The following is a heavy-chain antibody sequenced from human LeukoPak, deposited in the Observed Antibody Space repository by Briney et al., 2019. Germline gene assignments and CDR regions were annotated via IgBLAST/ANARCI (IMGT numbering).Heavy chain of an antibody. CDR3: ARDVEYSSSSGFDY. Sequence: GASVKVSCKASGGTFSSYAISWVRQAPGQGLEWMGRIIPILGIANYAQKFQGRVTITADKSTSTAYMELSSLRSEDTAVYYCARDVEYSSSSGFDYWGQGTLVTVSS. CDR2: IIPILGIA. D-gene: IGHD6-6*01. J-gene: IGHJ4*02. CDR1: GGTFSSYA. V-gene: IGHV1-69*04.